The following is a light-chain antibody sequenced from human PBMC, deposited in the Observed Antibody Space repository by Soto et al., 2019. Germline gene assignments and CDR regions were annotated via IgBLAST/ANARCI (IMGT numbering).Light chain of an antibody. CDR2: SNN. J-gene: IGLJ3*02. CDR3: AAWDDSLSGSWV. CDR1: SSNIGSNY. Sequence: QSVLTQPPSASGTPGQRVTISCSGSSSNIGSNYVYWYQQLPGTAPKLLIYSNNQRPSGVPDRFSGSKSGTSASLAISGLRSEDEADYYCAAWDDSLSGSWVFVGGTKVTVL. V-gene: IGLV1-47*02.